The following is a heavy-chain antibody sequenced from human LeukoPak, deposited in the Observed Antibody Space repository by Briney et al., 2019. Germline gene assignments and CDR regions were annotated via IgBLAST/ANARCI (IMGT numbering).Heavy chain of an antibody. CDR3: ARDLMDYDVSTGLHHYYMDV. Sequence: GGSLRLSCVASGFTFSSYWMHWVRQDPREGLVWVSRINGDGSNINYADSVRGRFTISRDNAKNTLYLQMNTLRVEDTAVYYCARDLMDYDVSTGLHHYYMDVWGQGTTVTVSS. J-gene: IGHJ6*02. V-gene: IGHV3-74*01. CDR2: INGDGSNI. CDR1: GFTFSSYW. D-gene: IGHD3-9*01.